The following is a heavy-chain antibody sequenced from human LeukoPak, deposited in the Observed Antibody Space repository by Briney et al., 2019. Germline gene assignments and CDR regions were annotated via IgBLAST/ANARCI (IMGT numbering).Heavy chain of an antibody. D-gene: IGHD6-6*01. CDR1: GASISSHY. CDR3: ARWGDRRSSGIYAFDV. Sequence: PSETLSLTCSVSGASISSHYWNWIRQPPGKELEWVGYIFHSGNTKYNPSLTGRVTMSVDTSKMQISLKLTSVTAADTARYYCARWGDRRSSGIYAFDVWGQGTVVTVAS. CDR2: IFHSGNT. V-gene: IGHV4-59*11. J-gene: IGHJ3*01.